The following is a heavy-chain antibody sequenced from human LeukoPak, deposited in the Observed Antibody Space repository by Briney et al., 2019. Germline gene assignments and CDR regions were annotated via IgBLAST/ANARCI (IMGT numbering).Heavy chain of an antibody. J-gene: IGHJ3*02. Sequence: SETLSLXCSVSGASIRSYSWSWLRQPAGKGLEWIGRIHTSASTEYNPSLKSRVTMSVDTSKNQFSLKLNSVTAADTAVYFCARDDNSEYSDDAFDIWGQGTLVTVSS. CDR3: ARDDNSEYSDDAFDI. CDR2: IHTSAST. D-gene: IGHD1-26*01. V-gene: IGHV4-4*07. CDR1: GASIRSYS.